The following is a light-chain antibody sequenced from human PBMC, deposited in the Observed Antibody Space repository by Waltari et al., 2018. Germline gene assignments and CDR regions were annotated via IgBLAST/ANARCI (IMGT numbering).Light chain of an antibody. CDR1: QNIRTW. Sequence: DVQMTQSPSTLSAFIGDRVPITCRASQNIRTWLAWYQQKPGKAPKLLIYDAFSLQSGVPSRFSGSGSGTEFTLTISSLQPDDFGTYYCQHYNSFSGAFGQGTKVEL. V-gene: IGKV1-5*01. CDR2: DAF. J-gene: IGKJ1*01. CDR3: QHYNSFSGA.